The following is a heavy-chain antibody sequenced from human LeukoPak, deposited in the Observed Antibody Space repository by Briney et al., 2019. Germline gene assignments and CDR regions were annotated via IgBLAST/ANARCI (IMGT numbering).Heavy chain of an antibody. J-gene: IGHJ6*02. Sequence: GGSLRLSCAASGFTVSSNYMSWVRQAPGKGLEWVSVIYSGGSTYYADSVKGRFTISRDNSKNTLYLQMNSLRAEDTAVYYCARDRGVVRGMDVWGQGTTVTVSS. CDR2: IYSGGST. D-gene: IGHD3-3*01. CDR1: GFTVSSNY. CDR3: ARDRGVVRGMDV. V-gene: IGHV3-53*01.